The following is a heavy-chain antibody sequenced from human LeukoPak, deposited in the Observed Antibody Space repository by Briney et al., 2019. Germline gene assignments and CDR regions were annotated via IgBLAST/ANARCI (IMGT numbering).Heavy chain of an antibody. Sequence: GGSLILAWAAAGFSLSSYAMSWVRQAPGKGREWVSAISVGVGNTYYADSVKGRFTISKAHSTNTLYLQLNSLSAAATALYYCAKDRGGTRQWLVSYDSWGHGTLVTVSS. CDR2: ISVGVGNT. V-gene: IGHV3-23*01. CDR3: AKDRGGTRQWLVSYDS. D-gene: IGHD6-19*01. CDR1: GFSLSSYA. J-gene: IGHJ5*01.